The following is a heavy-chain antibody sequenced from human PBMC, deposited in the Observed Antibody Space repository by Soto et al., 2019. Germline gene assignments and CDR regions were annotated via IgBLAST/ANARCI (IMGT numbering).Heavy chain of an antibody. J-gene: IGHJ6*02. D-gene: IGHD4-4*01. CDR1: RFTLSSYA. Sequence: QVHLVESGGGVVQPGRSLRLSCAASRFTLSSYAMHWVRQAPGKGLEWVAVIWYDGSNIYYVDSVKGRFTISRDNSKNTLYMQMNSLRAEDTAVYYCARGITVSGIGYYGLDVWRQGTTVTVSS. V-gene: IGHV3-33*01. CDR3: ARGITVSGIGYYGLDV. CDR2: IWYDGSNI.